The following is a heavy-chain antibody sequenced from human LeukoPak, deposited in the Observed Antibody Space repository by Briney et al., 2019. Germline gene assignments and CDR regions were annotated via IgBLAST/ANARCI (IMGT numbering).Heavy chain of an antibody. CDR2: IKEDGSGK. CDR3: ARSGLLDAFDI. D-gene: IGHD3-22*01. V-gene: IGHV3-7*01. J-gene: IGHJ3*02. CDR1: GFTFSDHR. Sequence: PGGSLRLSCAASGFTFSDHRMTWVRQAPGKRLEWVANIKEDGSGKYYADSVKGRFTVSRDNAKNSLYLQMNSLRAEDTAVYYCARSGLLDAFDIWGQGTMVTVSS.